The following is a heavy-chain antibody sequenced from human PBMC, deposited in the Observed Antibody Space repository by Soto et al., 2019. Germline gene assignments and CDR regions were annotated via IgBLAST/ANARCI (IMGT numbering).Heavy chain of an antibody. CDR1: GSSVICVSYY. V-gene: IGHV4-61*01. Sequence: LRRTCTVSGSSVICVSYYWSRIRQPPAKGLDWIGYSYYSGITNYNPSLKSRLTIPVDTSKNQSSLKPSSVTAAGTAVYYCARDSPAEYYYDSSGYPYYFDYWAQGTLVTVSS. CDR3: ARDSPAEYYYDSSGYPYYFDY. CDR2: SYYSGIT. D-gene: IGHD3-22*01. J-gene: IGHJ4*02.